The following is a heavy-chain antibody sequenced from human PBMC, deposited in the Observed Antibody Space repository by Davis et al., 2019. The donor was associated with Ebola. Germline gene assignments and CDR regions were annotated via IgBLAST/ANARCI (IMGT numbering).Heavy chain of an antibody. CDR1: GFTVSSNY. J-gene: IGHJ4*02. CDR3: ASGSYYYDSSGYYGTVPARY. Sequence: GGSLRLSCAASGFTVSSNYMSWVRQAPGKGLEWVSVIYSGGSTYYADSVKGRFTLSRDNSKNTLYLQMNSLRAEDTAVYYCASGSYYYDSSGYYGTVPARYWGQGTLVTVSS. CDR2: IYSGGST. V-gene: IGHV3-53*01. D-gene: IGHD3-22*01.